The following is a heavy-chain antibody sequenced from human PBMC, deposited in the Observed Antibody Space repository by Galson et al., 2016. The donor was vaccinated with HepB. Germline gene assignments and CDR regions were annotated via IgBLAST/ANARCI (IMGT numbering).Heavy chain of an antibody. J-gene: IGHJ1*01. CDR1: GGSISSGGYY. V-gene: IGHV4-31*03. D-gene: IGHD2-8*01. CDR2: IYNGGST. Sequence: TLSLTCTVSGGSISSGGYYWTWIRQHPGKGLEWIGYIYNGGSTYHNPSLQSRVTISADTSKNQFSLKLSSVTAADTAVYYCASYTNLDGQYFQHWGQGTLVTVSS. CDR3: ASYTNLDGQYFQH.